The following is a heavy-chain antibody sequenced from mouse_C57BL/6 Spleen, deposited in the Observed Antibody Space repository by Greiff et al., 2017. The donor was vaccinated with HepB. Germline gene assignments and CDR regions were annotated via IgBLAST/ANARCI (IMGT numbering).Heavy chain of an antibody. J-gene: IGHJ2*01. D-gene: IGHD1-1*01. Sequence: EVKLVESGGGLVQPGGSMKLSCAASGFTFSDTVLARVRQSPEKGRDRVAEIRNKAKTHATYNAESVKGRFTISSDDSKIRVYLQMNSLRAEDTGSYYCTGEYYGSSYGYWGQGTTLTVSS. CDR3: TGEYYGSSYGY. V-gene: IGHV6-6*01. CDR2: IRNKAKTHAT. CDR1: GFTFSDTV.